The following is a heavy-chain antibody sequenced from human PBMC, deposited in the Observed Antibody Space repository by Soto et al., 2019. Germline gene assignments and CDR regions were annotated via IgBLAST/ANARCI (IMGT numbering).Heavy chain of an antibody. V-gene: IGHV1-69*08. CDR2: IIPILGIA. D-gene: IGHD3-10*01. CDR3: AREGYYYGSGRTG. CDR1: GGTFSSYT. J-gene: IGHJ4*02. Sequence: QVQLVQSGAEVKKPGSSVKVSCKASGGTFSSYTISWVRQAPGQGLEWMGRIIPILGIANYAQKFQGRVTITADKSTRTAYMELSSLRAEDTAVYYCAREGYYYGSGRTGWGQGTLVTVSS.